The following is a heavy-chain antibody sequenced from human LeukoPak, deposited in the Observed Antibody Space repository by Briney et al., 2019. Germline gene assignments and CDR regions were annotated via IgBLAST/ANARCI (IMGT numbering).Heavy chain of an antibody. J-gene: IGHJ4*02. D-gene: IGHD6-19*01. CDR1: GYTFTTYD. CDR3: ARVAGSIDY. Sequence: ASVKVSCKASGYTFTTYDINWVRQATGQGLEWMGWMNPNSGYTGYGQKFQGRVTITRDTSISTAYMELSSLRSEDTAVYYCARVAGSIDYWGQGTLVTVSS. CDR2: MNPNSGYT. V-gene: IGHV1-8*03.